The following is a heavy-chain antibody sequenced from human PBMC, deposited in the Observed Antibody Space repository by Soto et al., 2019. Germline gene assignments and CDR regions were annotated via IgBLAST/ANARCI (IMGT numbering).Heavy chain of an antibody. D-gene: IGHD6-19*01. CDR3: AKDRWLVQAGGFDY. CDR2: ISGGADTT. V-gene: IGHV3-23*01. CDR1: GFTFSSSA. J-gene: IGHJ4*02. Sequence: GGSLRLSCAAAGFTFSSSAMSWVRQAPGKGLEWVSAISGGADTTHYADSVKGRFTIPRDNSKNRLYLQMNSLRAEDTAVYYCAKDRWLVQAGGFDYWGQGTLVTVSS.